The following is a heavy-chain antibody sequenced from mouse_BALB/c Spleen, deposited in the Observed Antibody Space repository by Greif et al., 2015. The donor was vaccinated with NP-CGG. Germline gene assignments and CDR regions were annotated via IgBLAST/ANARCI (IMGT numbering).Heavy chain of an antibody. CDR2: ISNLAYSI. V-gene: IGHV5-15*02. CDR1: GFTFSDYG. Sequence: EVQLVESGGGLVQPGGSRKLSCAASGFTFSDYGMAWVRQAPGKGPEWVAFISNLAYSIYYADTVTGRFTISRENAKNTLYLEMSSLRSEDTAMYYCARDGGRLPLYFDYWGQGTTLTVSS. CDR3: ARDGGRLPLYFDY. J-gene: IGHJ2*01. D-gene: IGHD1-2*01.